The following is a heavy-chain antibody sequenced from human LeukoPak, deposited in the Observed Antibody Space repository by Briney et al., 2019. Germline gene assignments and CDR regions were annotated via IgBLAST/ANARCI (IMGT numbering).Heavy chain of an antibody. D-gene: IGHD1-26*01. CDR2: ISAYNGNT. Sequence: GASVKVSCKASGYTFTSYGISWVRQAPGQGLEWMGWISAYNGNTNYAQKLQGRVTMTTDTSTSTAYMELRSLRSDDTAVYYCARALGYIGSYYPDYWGQGTLVTVSS. J-gene: IGHJ4*02. V-gene: IGHV1-18*01. CDR3: ARALGYIGSYYPDY. CDR1: GYTFTSYG.